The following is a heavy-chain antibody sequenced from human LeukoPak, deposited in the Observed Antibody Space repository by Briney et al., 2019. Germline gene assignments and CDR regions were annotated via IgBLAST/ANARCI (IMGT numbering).Heavy chain of an antibody. CDR3: ASNKGFGELLTDY. V-gene: IGHV1-2*02. CDR1: GYTFTGHY. CDR2: INPNSGGT. Sequence: GASVKVSCKASGYTFTGHYMHWVRQAPGQGLEWMGWINPNSGGTNYAQKFQGRVTMTRDTSISTAYMELSRLRSEDTAVYYCASNKGFGELLTDYWGRGTLVTVSS. J-gene: IGHJ4*02. D-gene: IGHD3-10*01.